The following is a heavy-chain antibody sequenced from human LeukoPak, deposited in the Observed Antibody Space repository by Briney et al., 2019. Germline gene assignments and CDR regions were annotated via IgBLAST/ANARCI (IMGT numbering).Heavy chain of an antibody. V-gene: IGHV1-46*01. J-gene: IGHJ4*02. CDR1: GYTFTSYY. CDR3: ARESGSATGWFDY. D-gene: IGHD5-24*01. Sequence: ASVNVSFKASGYTFTSYYMHWVRQAPGQGLEWMGIINPSGGSTSYAQKFQGRVTMTRDTSTSTVYMELSSLRSEDTAVYYCARESGSATGWFDYWGQGTLVTVSS. CDR2: INPSGGST.